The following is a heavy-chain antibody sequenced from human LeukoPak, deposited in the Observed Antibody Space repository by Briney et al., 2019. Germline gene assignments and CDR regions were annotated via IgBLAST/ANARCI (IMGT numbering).Heavy chain of an antibody. V-gene: IGHV4-59*08. CDR1: GGSISSYY. CDR3: ARQVLVTADFDY. D-gene: IGHD2-21*02. CDR2: IYYSGST. J-gene: IGHJ4*02. Sequence: SETLSLTCTVSGGSISSYYWSWIRQPPGKGLEWIGYIYYSGSTNYNPSLKSRVTISVDTSKNQFSLKLSSVTAADTAVYYCARQVLVTADFDYWGREPWSPSPQ.